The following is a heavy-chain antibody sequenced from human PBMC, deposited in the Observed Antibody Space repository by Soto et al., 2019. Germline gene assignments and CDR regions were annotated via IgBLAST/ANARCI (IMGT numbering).Heavy chain of an antibody. CDR3: GRGQRCPFGSGTYDYSYPGMDV. CDR2: INPSGGST. D-gene: IGHD3-10*01. J-gene: IGHJ6*02. Sequence: ASVKVSCKASGYIFTNYYMHWVRQAPGQGLEWMGIINPSGGSTTYAQKFQGRVTMTRATSTSTVYMELSSLRYEDTAVYSCGRGQRCPFGSGTYDYSYPGMDVWGQGTTVTVSS. CDR1: GYIFTNYY. V-gene: IGHV1-46*01.